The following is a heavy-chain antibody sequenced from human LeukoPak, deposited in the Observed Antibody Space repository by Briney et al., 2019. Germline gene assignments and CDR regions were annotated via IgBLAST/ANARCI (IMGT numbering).Heavy chain of an antibody. V-gene: IGHV3-30*18. J-gene: IGHJ5*02. CDR1: GFTFSSYG. CDR2: ISYDGSNK. D-gene: IGHD6-13*01. Sequence: GGSLRLSCAASGFTFSSYGMHWVRQAPGKGLEWVAVISYDGSNKYYADSVKGRFTISRDNSKNTLYLQMNSLRAEDTVVYYCAKPGIAAASTSPNWFDPWGQGTLVTVSS. CDR3: AKPGIAAASTSPNWFDP.